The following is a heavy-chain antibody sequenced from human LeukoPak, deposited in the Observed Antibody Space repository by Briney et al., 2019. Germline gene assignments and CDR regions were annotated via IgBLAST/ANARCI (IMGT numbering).Heavy chain of an antibody. D-gene: IGHD2-15*01. V-gene: IGHV3-23*01. CDR2: ISGSGGST. Sequence: PGGSLRLSCAASGFTFSSYAMSWVRQAPGKGLEWVSAISGSGGSTYYADSVKGRFTISRDNSKNTLYLQMNRLRPEGRAVYYRAKGTVVVAATLWFDPWGQGTLVTVSS. CDR1: GFTFSSYA. J-gene: IGHJ5*02. CDR3: AKGTVVVAATLWFDP.